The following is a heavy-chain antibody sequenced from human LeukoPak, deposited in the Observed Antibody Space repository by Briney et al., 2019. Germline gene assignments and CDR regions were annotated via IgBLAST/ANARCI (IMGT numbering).Heavy chain of an antibody. Sequence: GASVKVSCKASGYMFNLYGISWVRQVPGQGLEWMAWTSVNNGDTKYGQKFQGRVTVTTDTSTSTVYLELRSLRPDDTAVYYCVRDQYLNVMTGFDEWGQGTLVTVSS. CDR2: TSVNNGDT. CDR3: VRDQYLNVMTGFDE. CDR1: GYMFNLYG. J-gene: IGHJ4*02. D-gene: IGHD3-9*01. V-gene: IGHV1-18*01.